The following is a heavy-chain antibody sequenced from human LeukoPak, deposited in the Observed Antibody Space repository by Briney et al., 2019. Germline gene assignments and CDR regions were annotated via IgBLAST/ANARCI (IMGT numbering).Heavy chain of an antibody. CDR2: ISGSGGST. CDR3: AKGPIYGDHRFDY. D-gene: IGHD4-17*01. J-gene: IGHJ4*02. Sequence: GRSLRLSCAASGFTFSSYAMSWVRQAPGKGLEWVSAISGSGGSTYYADSVKGRFTISRDNSKNTLYLQMNSLRAEDTAVYYCAKGPIYGDHRFDYWGQGTLVTVSS. CDR1: GFTFSSYA. V-gene: IGHV3-23*01.